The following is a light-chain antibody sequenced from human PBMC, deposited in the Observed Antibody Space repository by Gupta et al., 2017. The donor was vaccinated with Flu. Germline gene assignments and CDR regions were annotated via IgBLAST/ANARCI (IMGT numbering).Light chain of an antibody. J-gene: IGKJ5*01. CDR3: QQYGSSPIT. CDR1: QSVSSSY. V-gene: IGKV3-20*01. Sequence: EIVLTQSPGTLSLSPGERATLSCRTGQSVSSSYLAWYQQKPGQAPRLLINGASSRATGTPDRFSGSGSGTDFTLTISRLEPEDFAVYYCQQYGSSPITFGQGTRLEIK. CDR2: GAS.